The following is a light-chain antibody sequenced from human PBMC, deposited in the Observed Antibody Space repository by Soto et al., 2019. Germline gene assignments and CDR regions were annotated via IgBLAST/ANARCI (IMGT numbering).Light chain of an antibody. CDR3: QQYGGSPLT. CDR2: GAC. Sequence: EIVLTQSPGPLSLSPGERATLSCRASQSVTYSFLAWYQQKPGQAPRLLINGACSRATGIPDRFSGSGSGTDFTLTISRLEPEGFAVYYCQQYGGSPLTFGGGAKVEIK. J-gene: IGKJ4*01. CDR1: QSVTYSF. V-gene: IGKV3-20*01.